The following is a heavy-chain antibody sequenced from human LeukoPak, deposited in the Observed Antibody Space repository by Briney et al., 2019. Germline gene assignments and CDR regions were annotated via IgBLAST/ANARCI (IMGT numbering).Heavy chain of an antibody. CDR2: ISGSDGST. CDR3: AKDGLITAAGRFDY. V-gene: IGHV3-23*01. Sequence: PGGSLRLSCTVSGFTVSRNYMNWVRQAPGKGLEWVSAISGSDGSTYYADSVKGRFTISRDNSKNTLYLQMNSLRAEDTAVYYCAKDGLITAAGRFDYWGQGTLVTVSS. J-gene: IGHJ4*02. CDR1: GFTVSRNY. D-gene: IGHD6-13*01.